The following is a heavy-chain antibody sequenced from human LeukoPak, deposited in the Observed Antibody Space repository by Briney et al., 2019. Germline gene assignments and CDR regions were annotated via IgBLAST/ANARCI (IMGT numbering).Heavy chain of an antibody. V-gene: IGHV1-2*02. CDR2: INSDSGGT. J-gene: IGHJ5*02. D-gene: IGHD6-6*01. Sequence: ASVKVSCKASGYTFTGDFIHWVRQAPGQGLEWMGWINSDSGGTNYARKFQGGVTMTRDTSISTAYMELSSLRSDDTAVFYCARGNIATRRGENWFDPWGQGTLVTVSS. CDR3: ARGNIATRRGENWFDP. CDR1: GYTFTGDF.